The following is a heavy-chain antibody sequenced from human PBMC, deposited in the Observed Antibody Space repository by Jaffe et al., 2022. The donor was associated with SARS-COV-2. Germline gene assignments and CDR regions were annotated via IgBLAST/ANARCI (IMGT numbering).Heavy chain of an antibody. J-gene: IGHJ6*02. CDR2: IGNAGDT. Sequence: EVQLVESGGALVQPGGSLRLSCAASGFTFSSYDMHWVRQGPGKGLEWVSSIGNAGDTYYSGSVKGRFTISRENAKNSLYLQMNSLRAGDTAVYYCVRAGAAGYYSGPKFHYYGLDVWGQGTTVTVSS. V-gene: IGHV3-13*01. D-gene: IGHD6-19*01. CDR1: GFTFSSYD. CDR3: VRAGAAGYYSGPKFHYYGLDV.